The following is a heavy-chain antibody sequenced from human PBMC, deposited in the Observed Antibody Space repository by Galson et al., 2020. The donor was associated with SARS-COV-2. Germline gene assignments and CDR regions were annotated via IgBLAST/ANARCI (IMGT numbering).Heavy chain of an antibody. CDR3: ARGGVAAAGLGDYYYYGMDV. CDR2: INHSGST. D-gene: IGHD6-13*01. V-gene: IGHV4-34*01. J-gene: IGHJ6*02. CDR1: GGSFSGYY. Sequence: SETLSLTCAVYGGSFSGYYWSWIRQPPGKGLEWIGEINHSGSTNYNPSLKSRVTISVDTSKNQFSLKLSSVTAADTAVYYCARGGVAAAGLGDYYYYGMDVWGQGTTVTGSS.